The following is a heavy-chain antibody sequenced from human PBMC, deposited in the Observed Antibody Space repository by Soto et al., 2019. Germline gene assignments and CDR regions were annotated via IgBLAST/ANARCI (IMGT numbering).Heavy chain of an antibody. J-gene: IGHJ4*02. D-gene: IGHD2-15*01. CDR2: IKQDGSEK. Sequence: EVQLVESGGGLVQPGGSLRLSCAASGFICSSYWMSWVRQAPGKGREWVANIKQDGSEKYYVDSVKGPFTSSRDNAKNSLYLQMNSLRAEDTAVYYCARLRNCSGGSCYNDYWGQGTLVTVSS. CDR3: ARLRNCSGGSCYNDY. CDR1: GFICSSYW. V-gene: IGHV3-7*01.